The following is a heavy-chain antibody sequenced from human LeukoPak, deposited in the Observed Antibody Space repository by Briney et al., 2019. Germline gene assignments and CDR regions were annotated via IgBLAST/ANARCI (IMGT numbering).Heavy chain of an antibody. CDR2: INHSGST. V-gene: IGHV4-34*01. J-gene: IGHJ6*03. Sequence: SETLSLTCAVYGGSFSGYYWSWIRQPPGKGLEWIGEINHSGSTNYNPSLKSRVTISVDTSKNQFSLKLSSVTAADTAVYYCARLGPIVVVPAAIEPYYYYYMDVWGKGTTVTVSS. CDR3: ARLGPIVVVPAAIEPYYYYYMDV. CDR1: GGSFSGYY. D-gene: IGHD2-2*01.